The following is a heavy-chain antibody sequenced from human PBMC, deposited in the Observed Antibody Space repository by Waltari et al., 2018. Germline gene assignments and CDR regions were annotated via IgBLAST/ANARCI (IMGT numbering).Heavy chain of an antibody. CDR2: LHPRTSEH. CDR3: AAREYLGDTIHY. D-gene: IGHD1-26*01. CDR1: GFSFNDYW. J-gene: IGHJ4*01. Sequence: EVQLVQSGAEVKEPGESLKISCTTSGFSFNDYWIGWVRHMPGKGLEWLGILHPRTSEHQYSPSFQGQVTISADSSIKTAYLQWSSLQASDTAIYYCAAREYLGDTIHYWGQGTLVTVSS. V-gene: IGHV5-51*01.